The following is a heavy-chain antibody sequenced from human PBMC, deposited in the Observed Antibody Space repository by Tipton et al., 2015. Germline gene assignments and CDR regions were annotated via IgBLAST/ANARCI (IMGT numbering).Heavy chain of an antibody. CDR1: GGSFNNFA. J-gene: IGHJ4*02. V-gene: IGHV1-69*17. Sequence: QLVQSGAEVKKPGSSVKVSCRASGGSFNNFALTWVRQAPGQGLEWMGGVSPIIGLTKYAEKFQGRVAITADRSTTTGYLELSSLRSEDTAVYYCARDLGGDSSAFSLGYWGQGTLVTVSS. D-gene: IGHD3-22*01. CDR3: ARDLGGDSSAFSLGY. CDR2: VSPIIGLT.